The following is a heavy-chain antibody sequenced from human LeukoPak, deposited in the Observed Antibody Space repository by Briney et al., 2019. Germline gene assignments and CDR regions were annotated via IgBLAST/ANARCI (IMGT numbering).Heavy chain of an antibody. D-gene: IGHD3-10*01. J-gene: IGHJ4*02. V-gene: IGHV3-21*01. Sequence: PRGSLRLSCAASGFTFSSYSMNWVRQAPGKGLEWVSSRSSSSSYIYYADSVKGRFTISRDNAKNSLYLQMNSLRAEDTAVYYCARDLWGEDYYGSGSYAFDYWGQGTLVTVSS. CDR3: ARDLWGEDYYGSGSYAFDY. CDR1: GFTFSSYS. CDR2: RSSSSSYI.